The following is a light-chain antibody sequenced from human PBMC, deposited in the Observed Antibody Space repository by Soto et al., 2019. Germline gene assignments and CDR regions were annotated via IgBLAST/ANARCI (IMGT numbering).Light chain of an antibody. Sequence: EIGMTQSPATLSVSPGERATRTCRASQSVSSNVAWYQQKPGQAPRLLIYGASTRATGIPARFSGSGSGTEFTLTISSLQSEDFAVYYCQQYNNWPPLTFGGGTKVEIK. V-gene: IGKV3-15*01. J-gene: IGKJ4*01. CDR2: GAS. CDR1: QSVSSN. CDR3: QQYNNWPPLT.